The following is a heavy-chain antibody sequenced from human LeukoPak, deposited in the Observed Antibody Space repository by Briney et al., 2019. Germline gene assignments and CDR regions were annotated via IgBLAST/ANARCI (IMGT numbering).Heavy chain of an antibody. CDR1: GFTFSNYL. CDR2: ISTDGSFT. J-gene: IGHJ4*02. V-gene: IGHV3-74*01. CDR3: AKDLYSGHIVVVTASDY. Sequence: PGGSLRLSCAASGFTFSNYLMHWVRQTPGKGLVWISRISTDGSFTNYADSVKGRFSISRDNAKNTLYLQMNSLRVEDTAVYYCAKDLYSGHIVVVTASDYWGQGTLVTVSS. D-gene: IGHD2-21*02.